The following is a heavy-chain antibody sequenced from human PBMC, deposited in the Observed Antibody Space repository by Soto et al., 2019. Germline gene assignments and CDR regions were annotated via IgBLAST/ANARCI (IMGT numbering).Heavy chain of an antibody. J-gene: IGHJ3*02. CDR3: TTEGGSSGWYLNGAFDI. CDR2: IKSKTDGGTT. Sequence: PGGSLRLSCAASGFTFSNAWMNWVRQAPGKGLEWVGRIKSKTDGGTTDYAAPVKGRFTISRDDSKNTLYLQMNSLKTEDTAVYYCTTEGGSSGWYLNGAFDIWGQGTMVTVSS. D-gene: IGHD6-19*01. CDR1: GFTFSNAW. V-gene: IGHV3-15*07.